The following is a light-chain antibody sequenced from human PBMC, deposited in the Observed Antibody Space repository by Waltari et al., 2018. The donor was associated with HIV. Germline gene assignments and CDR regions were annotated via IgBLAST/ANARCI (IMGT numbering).Light chain of an antibody. Sequence: DIQLTQFPSTVSATVGDRVTITCRATEGIASWLSWYQPKPGKAPKLLIYGASTLQSGVPSRFSGSGSGTTFTLTITSLQPEDFATYFCQQTNLFPITFGQGTRL. CDR2: GAS. CDR3: QQTNLFPIT. V-gene: IGKV1D-12*01. CDR1: EGIASW. J-gene: IGKJ5*01.